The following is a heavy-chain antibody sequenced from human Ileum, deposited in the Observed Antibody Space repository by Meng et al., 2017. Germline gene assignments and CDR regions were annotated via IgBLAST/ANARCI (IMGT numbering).Heavy chain of an antibody. Sequence: QVQLQESGPGLVQPSQTLSLTCSVSGGSITSGGYYWTWIRQHPGKGLEYLGCMYEGGTTYYSPSLKSRVNISRDAPKNQFSLTLRSVTAADTAVYYCARANGDYGNWLDPWGQGTLVTVSS. V-gene: IGHV4-31*03. CDR3: ARANGDYGNWLDP. CDR2: MYEGGTT. J-gene: IGHJ5*02. CDR1: GGSITSGGYY. D-gene: IGHD4-17*01.